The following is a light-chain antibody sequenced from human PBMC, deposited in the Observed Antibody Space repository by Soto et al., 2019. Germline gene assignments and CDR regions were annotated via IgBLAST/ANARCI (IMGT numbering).Light chain of an antibody. CDR2: EVS. CDR3: SSYTSSSTLYV. J-gene: IGLJ1*01. V-gene: IGLV2-14*01. CDR1: SSDVGGYNY. Sequence: QSVLTQPASVSGSAGQSSTISCTGTSSDVGGYNYVSWYQQHPGKAPKLMIYEVSNRPSGVSNRFSGSKSGNTASLTISGLQAEDEADYYCSSYTSSSTLYVFGTGTKVTVL.